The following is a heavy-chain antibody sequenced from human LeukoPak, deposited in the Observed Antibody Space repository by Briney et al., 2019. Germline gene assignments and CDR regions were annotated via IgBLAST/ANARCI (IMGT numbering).Heavy chain of an antibody. Sequence: SETLSLTCAVYVGSFSGYYWSWIRQPPGKGLEWIGEINHSGSTNYNSSLKSRVTISVDTSKSQFSLNLNSATAADTAVYYCARTSRHFYGSGTNLTPWPAGMDVWGQGTTVTVSS. J-gene: IGHJ6*02. CDR2: INHSGST. CDR1: VGSFSGYY. V-gene: IGHV4-34*01. D-gene: IGHD3-10*01. CDR3: ARTSRHFYGSGTNLTPWPAGMDV.